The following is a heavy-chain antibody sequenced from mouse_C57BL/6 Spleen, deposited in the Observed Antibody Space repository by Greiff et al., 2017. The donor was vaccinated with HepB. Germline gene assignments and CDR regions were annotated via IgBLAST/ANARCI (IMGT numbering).Heavy chain of an antibody. CDR2: IDPSDSYT. V-gene: IGHV1-69*01. CDR3: ARGGGNLYYFDY. D-gene: IGHD2-1*01. Sequence: QVQLQQPGAELVMPGASVKLSCKASGYTFTSYWMHWVKQRPGQGLEWIGEIDPSDSYTNYNQKFKGKSTLTVDKSSSTAYMQLSSLTSEDSAVYYCARGGGNLYYFDYWGQGTTLTVS. J-gene: IGHJ2*01. CDR1: GYTFTSYW.